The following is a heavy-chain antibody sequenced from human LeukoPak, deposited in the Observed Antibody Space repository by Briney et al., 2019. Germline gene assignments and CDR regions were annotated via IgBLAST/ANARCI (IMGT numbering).Heavy chain of an antibody. V-gene: IGHV1-24*01. CDR2: FDPEDGET. J-gene: IGHJ6*03. D-gene: IGHD4-17*01. CDR3: ATSSSVRDYYYYMDV. Sequence: ASVKVSCKASGYTFTGYYMHWVRQAPGQGLEWMGGFDPEDGETIYAQKFQGRVTMTEDTSTDTAYMELSSLRSEDTAVYYCATSSSVRDYYYYMDVWGKGTTATISS. CDR1: GYTFTGYY.